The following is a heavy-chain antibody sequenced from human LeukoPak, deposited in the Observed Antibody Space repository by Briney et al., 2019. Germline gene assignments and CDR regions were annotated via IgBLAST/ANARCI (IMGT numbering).Heavy chain of an antibody. CDR1: GGSISSGDYY. CDR3: ARGGRSSSWQLDY. V-gene: IGHV4-30-2*01. CDR2: IYHSGST. D-gene: IGHD6-13*01. Sequence: SETLSLTCTVSGGSISSGDYYWSWIRQPPGKGLEWIGYIYHSGSTYYNPSLKSRVTISVDRSKNQFSLKLSSVTAADTAVYYCARGGRSSSWQLDYWGQGTLVTVSS. J-gene: IGHJ4*02.